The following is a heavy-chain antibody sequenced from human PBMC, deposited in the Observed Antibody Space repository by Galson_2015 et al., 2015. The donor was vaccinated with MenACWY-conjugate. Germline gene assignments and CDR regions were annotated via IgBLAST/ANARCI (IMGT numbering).Heavy chain of an antibody. CDR3: FVINSGNDY. CDR2: IWYDGSKT. Sequence: SLRLSCAASGFTFRSYAMHWVRQAPGKGLEWVAVIWYDGSKTYYADSVKGRFTISRDNSKNTAYLQMNSLRAEDTAMYYCFVINSGNDYWGQGTLVTVSS. D-gene: IGHD1-26*01. CDR1: GFTFRSYA. V-gene: IGHV3-33*01. J-gene: IGHJ4*02.